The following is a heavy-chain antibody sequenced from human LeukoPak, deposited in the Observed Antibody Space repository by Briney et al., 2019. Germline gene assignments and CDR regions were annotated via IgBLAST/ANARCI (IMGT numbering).Heavy chain of an antibody. Sequence: GGSLRLSCTVSGFTVSSNSMSWVRQAPGKGLEWVSFIYSDNTHYSDSVKGRFTISRDNSKNTLYLQMNSLRAEDTAVYYCARAGYGDYVGWFDPWGQGTLVTVSS. V-gene: IGHV3-53*01. D-gene: IGHD4-17*01. CDR2: IYSDNT. J-gene: IGHJ5*02. CDR3: ARAGYGDYVGWFDP. CDR1: GFTVSSNS.